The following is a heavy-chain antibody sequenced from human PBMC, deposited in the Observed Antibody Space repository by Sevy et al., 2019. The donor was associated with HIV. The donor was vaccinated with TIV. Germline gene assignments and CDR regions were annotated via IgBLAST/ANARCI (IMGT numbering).Heavy chain of an antibody. CDR3: ARHGRSNWFDP. Sequence: SETLSLTCTVSGGSISSYYWSWIRQPPGKGLEWIGYIYYSGSTNYNPSLKSRVTISVDTSKNQFSLKLSSVTAADTAVYYCARHGRSNWFDPWGQGTLVTVSS. J-gene: IGHJ5*02. CDR2: IYYSGST. V-gene: IGHV4-59*08. CDR1: GGSISSYY.